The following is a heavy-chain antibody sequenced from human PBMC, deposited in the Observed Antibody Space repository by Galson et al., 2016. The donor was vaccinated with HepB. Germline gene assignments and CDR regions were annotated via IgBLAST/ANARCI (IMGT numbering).Heavy chain of an antibody. CDR3: ARSGGSAGMH. CDR1: GGPISGAY. D-gene: IGHD3-16*01. V-gene: IGHV4-59*08. J-gene: IGHJ1*01. CDR2: MRDSGNT. Sequence: ETLSLTCSVSGGPISGAYWSWTRQPPGKGLEWVAYMRDSGNTNYNPSLKSRVTISVDTSINQFSLRLSSVTAGDTAVYYCARSGGSAGMHWGQGTLVTVSS.